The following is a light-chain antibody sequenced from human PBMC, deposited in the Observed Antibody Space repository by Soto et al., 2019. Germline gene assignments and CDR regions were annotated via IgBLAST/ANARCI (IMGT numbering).Light chain of an antibody. CDR2: RNS. CDR1: SSNIGSNY. CDR3: AAWDDSLSGVV. V-gene: IGLV1-47*01. J-gene: IGLJ2*01. Sequence: QSVLTQPPSASGTPGQRVTISCSGSSSNIGSNYVYWYQQLPGTVPQLLIYRNSERPSGVPDRFSGSKSGTSASLAISGRRSEDEAEYYCAAWDDSLSGVVFGGGTKLTVL.